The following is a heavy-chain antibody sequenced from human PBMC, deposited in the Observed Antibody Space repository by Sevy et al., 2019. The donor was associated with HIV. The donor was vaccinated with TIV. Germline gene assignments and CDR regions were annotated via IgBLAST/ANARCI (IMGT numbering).Heavy chain of an antibody. J-gene: IGHJ4*02. CDR2: ISPNGGST. CDR1: VLSFNTYV. Sequence: VGSLRLSCAASVLSFNTYVMSWVRQAPGKGLQWVSTISPNGGSTYYADSVKGRFTISRDNSRNTVFLQVNSLRAEDTAVYYCAKESLDGYYWGQGTLVTVSS. D-gene: IGHD2-21*01. V-gene: IGHV3-23*01. CDR3: AKESLDGYY.